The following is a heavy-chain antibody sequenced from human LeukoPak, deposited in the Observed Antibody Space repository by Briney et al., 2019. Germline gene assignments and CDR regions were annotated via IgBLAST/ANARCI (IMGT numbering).Heavy chain of an antibody. CDR3: ATISMRIIAVADMGAFDI. Sequence: GGSLRLSCAASGFTFSSYAMSWVRQAPGKGLEGVSAISGSGGSTYYADSVKGRFTISRDNSKNTLYLQMNSLRAEDTAVYYCATISMRIIAVADMGAFDIWGQGTMVTVSS. CDR2: ISGSGGST. V-gene: IGHV3-23*01. J-gene: IGHJ3*02. D-gene: IGHD6-19*01. CDR1: GFTFSSYA.